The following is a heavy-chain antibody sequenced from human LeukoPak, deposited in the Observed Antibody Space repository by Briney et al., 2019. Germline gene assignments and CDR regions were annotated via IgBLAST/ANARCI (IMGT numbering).Heavy chain of an antibody. D-gene: IGHD6-13*01. V-gene: IGHV3-23*01. J-gene: IGHJ6*02. Sequence: GGSLRLSCAASALTFSANYISWVRQAPGKGLEWVSVITGSGGNTYYADSVKGRFTISKDNSKNTVYLQMSSLRVDDTAVYYCAKAASSSWPSYYYGMDVWGQGTTVTVSS. CDR3: AKAASSSWPSYYYGMDV. CDR2: ITGSGGNT. CDR1: ALTFSANY.